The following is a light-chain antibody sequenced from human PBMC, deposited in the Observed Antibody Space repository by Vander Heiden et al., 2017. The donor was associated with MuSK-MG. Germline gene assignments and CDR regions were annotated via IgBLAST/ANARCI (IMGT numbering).Light chain of an antibody. CDR1: QSISSY. V-gene: IGKV1-39*01. J-gene: IGKJ4*01. CDR3: QQCDSTRNT. Sequence: DIQMTQSPSSLSASVGDRVTITCRASQSISSYLNWYQQKPGKAPKLLIYAASSLQSGVPSRFSGSGSGTDFTLTISRLQPEDFATYYCQQCDSTRNTFGGGTKVEIK. CDR2: AAS.